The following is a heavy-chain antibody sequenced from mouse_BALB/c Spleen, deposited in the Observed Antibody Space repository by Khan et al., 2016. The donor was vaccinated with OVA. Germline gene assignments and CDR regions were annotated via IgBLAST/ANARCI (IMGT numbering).Heavy chain of an antibody. D-gene: IGHD2-2*01. V-gene: IGHV8-12*01. CDR3: VRNIYAYDRWFAY. J-gene: IGHJ3*01. Sequence: QVQLKESGPGILQSSQTLSLTCSFSGFSLSTSGMGVSWIRQPSGKGLEWLAHIYWDDEKRYNPSLKSRLTISKDTSRNQVFLRITSVDTADTATYYCVRNIYAYDRWFAYWGQGTLVTVSS. CDR1: GFSLSTSGMG. CDR2: IYWDDEK.